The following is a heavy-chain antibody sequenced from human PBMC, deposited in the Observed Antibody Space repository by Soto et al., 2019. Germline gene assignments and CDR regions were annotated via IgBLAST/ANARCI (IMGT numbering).Heavy chain of an antibody. V-gene: IGHV3-21*01. J-gene: IGHJ3*02. CDR1: GFTFSSYS. CDR3: ARDGIVVVPAAKTSDAFDI. Sequence: GGSLRLSCAASGFTFSSYSMNWVRQAPGKGLEWVSSISSSSSYIYYADSVKGRFTISRDNAKNSLYLQMNSLRAEDTAGYYCARDGIVVVPAAKTSDAFDIWGQGTMVTVSS. CDR2: ISSSSSYI. D-gene: IGHD2-2*01.